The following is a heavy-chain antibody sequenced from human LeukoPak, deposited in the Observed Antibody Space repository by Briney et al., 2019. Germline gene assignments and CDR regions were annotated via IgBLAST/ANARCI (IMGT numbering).Heavy chain of an antibody. Sequence: PSETLSLTCTVSGGSISSYYWSWIRQPPGKGLEXXXYIYYSGSTNYNPSLKSRVTISVDTSKNQFSLKLSSVTAADTAVYYCARGKSRRWLLDEYFQHWGQGTLVTVSS. V-gene: IGHV4-59*01. CDR1: GGSISSYY. D-gene: IGHD5-12*01. J-gene: IGHJ1*01. CDR2: IYYSGST. CDR3: ARGKSRRWLLDEYFQH.